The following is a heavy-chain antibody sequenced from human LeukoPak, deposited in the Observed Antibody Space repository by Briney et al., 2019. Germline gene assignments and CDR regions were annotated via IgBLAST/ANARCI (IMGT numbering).Heavy chain of an antibody. CDR1: GFTFTSVW. V-gene: IGHV3-74*01. Sequence: GGSLRLSCAASGFTFTSVWMHWFRQAPGRGLVWISRISTDGAVTGYADSVKGRFTISRDNAKNTLYLQMNSLRAEDTAVYYCARDRTTVTLFDNWGQGALVTVSS. D-gene: IGHD4-17*01. J-gene: IGHJ4*02. CDR3: ARDRTTVTLFDN. CDR2: ISTDGAVT.